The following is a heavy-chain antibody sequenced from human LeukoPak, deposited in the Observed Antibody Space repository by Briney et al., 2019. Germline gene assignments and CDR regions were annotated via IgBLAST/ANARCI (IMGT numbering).Heavy chain of an antibody. D-gene: IGHD6-19*01. CDR2: ISYDGSNK. V-gene: IGHV3-30*03. Sequence: PGRSLRLSCAASGFTFSSYGMHWVRQAPGKGLEWVAVISYDGSNKYYADSVKGRFTISRDNSKNTLYLQMNSLRAEDTAVYYCARGRLDLDYWGQGTLVTVSS. J-gene: IGHJ4*02. CDR1: GFTFSSYG. CDR3: ARGRLDLDY.